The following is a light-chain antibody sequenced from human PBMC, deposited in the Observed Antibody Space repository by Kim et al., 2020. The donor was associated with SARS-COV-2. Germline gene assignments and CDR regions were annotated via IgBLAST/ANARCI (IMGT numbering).Light chain of an antibody. CDR3: LQHNTYPIT. J-gene: IGKJ5*01. Sequence: ASVGDRFTVTCGASQDIRNDVGWYQQNLGRAPKRLIYGASSLHSGVPSRFSGSGSGTEFTLTISSLQPEDFATYFCLQHNTYPITFGQGTRLEIK. CDR1: QDIRND. V-gene: IGKV1-17*01. CDR2: GAS.